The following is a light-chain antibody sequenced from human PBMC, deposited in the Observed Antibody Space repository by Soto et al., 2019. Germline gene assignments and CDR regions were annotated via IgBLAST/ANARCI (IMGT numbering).Light chain of an antibody. Sequence: QSALAQPPSASGSPGQSVTISCTGTSSDIGAYIYVSWYQQHPGKAPKLMIPEVSRRPSGVPERFSGSKSGNTAPLTVSGLQADDEAHYYCSSYAGSNNFVFGTGTKVTVL. V-gene: IGLV2-8*01. CDR3: SSYAGSNNFV. J-gene: IGLJ1*01. CDR2: EVS. CDR1: SSDIGAYIY.